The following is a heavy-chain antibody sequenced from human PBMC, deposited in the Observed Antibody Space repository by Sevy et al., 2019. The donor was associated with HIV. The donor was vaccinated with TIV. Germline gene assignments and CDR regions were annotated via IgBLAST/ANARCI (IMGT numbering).Heavy chain of an antibody. D-gene: IGHD3-3*01. CDR2: IVVGSGST. Sequence: ASVKVSCKASAFTFSTSAVQWVRQSRGQRLEWIGWIVVGSGSTNYAQKFQGRATFTRDMSTNKAYMDMSSLRSDDTAVYYWAATTDTMFGVVLMNNWFDPWGQGTLVTVSS. J-gene: IGHJ5*02. V-gene: IGHV1-58*01. CDR3: AATTDTMFGVVLMNNWFDP. CDR1: AFTFSTSA.